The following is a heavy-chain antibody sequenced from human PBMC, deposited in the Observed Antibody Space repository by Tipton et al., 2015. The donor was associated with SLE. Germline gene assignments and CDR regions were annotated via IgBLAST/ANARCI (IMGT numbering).Heavy chain of an antibody. Sequence: TLSLTCTVFGGSISNHYLTWIRQPPGKGLEWIGYIYHSGSTNYNPSLKSRSILSLDTSKNQFSLNLMSVTAADTAVYFCARDQGSGPLDIWGQGTMVTVSS. V-gene: IGHV4-59*11. CDR3: ARDQGSGPLDI. J-gene: IGHJ3*02. D-gene: IGHD1-14*01. CDR1: GGSISNHY. CDR2: IYHSGST.